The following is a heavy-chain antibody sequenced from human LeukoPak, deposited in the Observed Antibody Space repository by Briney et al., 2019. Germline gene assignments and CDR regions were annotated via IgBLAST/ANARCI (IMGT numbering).Heavy chain of an antibody. D-gene: IGHD3-3*01. CDR2: ISGSSSYI. Sequence: GGSLRLSCAASGFTFSSYRMNWVRQAPEKGLEWVSSISGSSSYIYYADSVKGRFTISRDNAKNSLYLQMNSLRAEDTAVYYCARDRSGNHEFDYWGQGTLVTVSS. CDR1: GFTFSSYR. J-gene: IGHJ4*02. V-gene: IGHV3-21*01. CDR3: ARDRSGNHEFDY.